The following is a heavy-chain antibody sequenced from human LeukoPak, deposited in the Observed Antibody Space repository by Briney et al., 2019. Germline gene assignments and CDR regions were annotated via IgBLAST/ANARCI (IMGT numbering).Heavy chain of an antibody. V-gene: IGHV3-21*01. CDR1: GFTFSSYS. J-gene: IGHJ4*02. CDR2: ISSSSSYI. CDR3: ARDSPPYYYDSSGYSEFDY. Sequence: GGSLRLSCAASGFTFSSYSMNWVRQAPGKGLEWVSSISSSSSYIYYADSVKGRFTISRDNAKNSLYLQMNSLRAEDTAVYYCARDSPPYYYDSSGYSEFDYWGQGTLATVSS. D-gene: IGHD3-22*01.